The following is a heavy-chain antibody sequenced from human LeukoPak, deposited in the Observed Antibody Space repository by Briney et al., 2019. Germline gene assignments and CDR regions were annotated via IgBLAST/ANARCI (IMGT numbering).Heavy chain of an antibody. CDR2: IYYSGST. J-gene: IGHJ4*02. CDR1: GGSVSSGSYY. D-gene: IGHD4-17*01. Sequence: PSETLSLTCTVSGGSVSSGSYYWSWLRQPPGKGLEWIGYIYYSGSTNYNPSLKSRVTISVDTSKNQFSLKLSSVTAADTAVYYCARESSDYGDYGRYYFDYWGQGTLVTVSS. V-gene: IGHV4-61*01. CDR3: ARESSDYGDYGRYYFDY.